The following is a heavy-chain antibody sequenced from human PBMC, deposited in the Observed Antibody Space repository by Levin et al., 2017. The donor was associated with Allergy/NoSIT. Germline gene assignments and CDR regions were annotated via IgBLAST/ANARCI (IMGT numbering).Heavy chain of an antibody. D-gene: IGHD7-27*01. CDR1: GFSFSDYN. Sequence: GESLKISCAASGFSFSDYNMAWIRQAPGKGLEWVSYIATSPDYTKYAQSVAGRFTLSRDNAKNALYMQVNSLTAEDTAVYYCGRSILGTGGPMDVWGHGTTVTVSS. V-gene: IGHV3-11*03. CDR3: GRSILGTGGPMDV. CDR2: IATSPDYT. J-gene: IGHJ6*02.